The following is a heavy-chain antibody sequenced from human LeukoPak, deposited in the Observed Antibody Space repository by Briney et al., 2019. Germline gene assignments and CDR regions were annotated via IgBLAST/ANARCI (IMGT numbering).Heavy chain of an antibody. D-gene: IGHD3-22*01. Sequence: GGSLILSCAASGFSFSSHVMHWVRQAPGKGLEWVSGLSSSGGGTYFAASVKGRFTISRDNSKNTLYLQMNSLRAEDAAVYYCAEEFDSSGFFDCWGQGTLVTVSS. V-gene: IGHV3-23*01. CDR2: LSSSGGGT. CDR1: GFSFSSHV. CDR3: AEEFDSSGFFDC. J-gene: IGHJ4*02.